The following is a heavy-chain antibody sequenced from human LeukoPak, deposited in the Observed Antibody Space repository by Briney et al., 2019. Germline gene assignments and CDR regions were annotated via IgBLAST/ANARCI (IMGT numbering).Heavy chain of an antibody. D-gene: IGHD3-22*01. CDR1: GYTFTGYY. CDR2: INPNSGGT. V-gene: IGHV1-2*02. CDR3: ASQGVSSGYYFDY. J-gene: IGHJ4*02. Sequence: ASVKVSCKASGYTFTGYYMHWVRQAPGQGLEWMGWINPNSGGTNYAQKFQGRVTITADKSTSTAYMELSSLRSEDTAVYYCASQGVSSGYYFDYWGQGTLVTVSS.